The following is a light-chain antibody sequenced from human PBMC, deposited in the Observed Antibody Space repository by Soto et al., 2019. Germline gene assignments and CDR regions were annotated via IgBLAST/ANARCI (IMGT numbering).Light chain of an antibody. V-gene: IGKV1-9*01. CDR1: QGISTY. Sequence: DIQLTQSPSFLSASVGDRVTITCRASQGISTYFAWYQQKPGKAPKLLIYDASKLQSGVPSRFSGSRYGTEFTLTINSLQPEDFATYYCQQLDSYPITFGQGTRLEIK. CDR2: DAS. J-gene: IGKJ5*01. CDR3: QQLDSYPIT.